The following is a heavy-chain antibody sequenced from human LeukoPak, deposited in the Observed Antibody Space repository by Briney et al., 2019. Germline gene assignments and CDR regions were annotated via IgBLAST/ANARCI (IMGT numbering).Heavy chain of an antibody. CDR3: ARGRVYCSGGSCRQYYYMDV. J-gene: IGHJ6*03. CDR2: INHSGST. V-gene: IGHV4-34*01. Sequence: SETLSLTCAVYGGSFSGYYWSWIRQPPGKGLEWIGEINHSGSTNYNPSLKSRVTISVDTSQNQVYLKLSSVTAANTALYCCARGRVYCSGGSCRQYYYMDVWGKGTTVTVSS. CDR1: GGSFSGYY. D-gene: IGHD2-15*01.